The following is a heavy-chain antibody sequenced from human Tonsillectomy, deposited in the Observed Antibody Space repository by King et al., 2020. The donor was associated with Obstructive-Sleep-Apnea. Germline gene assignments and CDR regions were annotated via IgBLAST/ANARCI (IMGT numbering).Heavy chain of an antibody. D-gene: IGHD6-19*01. CDR2: INHSGST. CDR3: ARGRIAVAFVFRHWFDP. CDR1: GGSFSGYY. Sequence: VQLQQWGAGLLKPSETLSLTCAVYGGSFSGYYWSWIRQPPGKGLEWIGEINHSGSTNYNPSLKSRVTISVDTSKNQFSLKLSSVTAADTAVYYCARGRIAVAFVFRHWFDPWGQGTLVTVSS. J-gene: IGHJ5*02. V-gene: IGHV4-34*01.